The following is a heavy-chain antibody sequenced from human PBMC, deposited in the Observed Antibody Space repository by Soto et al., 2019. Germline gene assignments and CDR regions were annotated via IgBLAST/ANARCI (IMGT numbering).Heavy chain of an antibody. CDR2: IWYDGSNK. Sequence: HPGGSLRLSCAASGFTFSSYGMHWVRQAPGKGLEWVAVIWYDGSNKYYADSVKGRFTISRDNSKNTLYLQMNSLRAEDTAVYYCARDSERCNGVCPHSMDVWGQGTTVTVSS. D-gene: IGHD2-8*01. V-gene: IGHV3-33*01. J-gene: IGHJ6*02. CDR3: ARDSERCNGVCPHSMDV. CDR1: GFTFSSYG.